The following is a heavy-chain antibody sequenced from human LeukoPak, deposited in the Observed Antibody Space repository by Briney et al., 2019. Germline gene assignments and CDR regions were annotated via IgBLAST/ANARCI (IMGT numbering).Heavy chain of an antibody. Sequence: PGGSLRLSCAASGFTFSNYEMHWVRQAPGKGLEWVSYISSSGSDTYYADSVKGRFTISRDNSEKIVYLQINILRGEDTAIYYCAKYLQQLAPSRWFDPWGQGTLVTVSS. D-gene: IGHD6-13*01. J-gene: IGHJ5*02. CDR1: GFTFSNYE. CDR2: ISSSGSDT. V-gene: IGHV3-48*03. CDR3: AKYLQQLAPSRWFDP.